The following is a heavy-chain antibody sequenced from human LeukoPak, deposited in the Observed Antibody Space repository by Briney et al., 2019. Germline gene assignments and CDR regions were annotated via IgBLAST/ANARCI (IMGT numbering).Heavy chain of an antibody. CDR3: ARDRGSGYYGAFDI. CDR1: GFTFDDYG. CDR2: INWNGGST. Sequence: PGGSLRLSCAASGFTFDDYGMSWVRQAPGKGLEWVSGINWNGGSTGYADSVKGRFTISRDNAKNSLYPQMNSLRAEDTALYYCARDRGSGYYGAFDIWGQGTMVTVSS. V-gene: IGHV3-20*04. J-gene: IGHJ3*02. D-gene: IGHD3-3*01.